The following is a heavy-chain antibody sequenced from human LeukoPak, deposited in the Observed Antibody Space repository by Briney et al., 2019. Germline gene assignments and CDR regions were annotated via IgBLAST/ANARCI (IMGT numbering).Heavy chain of an antibody. Sequence: GRSLRLSCAASGFTFSSYAMHWVRQAPGKGLEWVAVISYDGSNKYYADSVKGRFTISRDNSKNTLYLQMNSLRAEDTAVYYCARSSEPDYYYYYMDVWGKGTTATVSS. CDR1: GFTFSSYA. CDR2: ISYDGSNK. V-gene: IGHV3-30-3*01. J-gene: IGHJ6*03. D-gene: IGHD1-26*01. CDR3: ARSSEPDYYYYYMDV.